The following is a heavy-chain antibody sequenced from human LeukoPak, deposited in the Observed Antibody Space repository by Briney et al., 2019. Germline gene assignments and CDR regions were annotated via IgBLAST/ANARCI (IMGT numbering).Heavy chain of an antibody. CDR3: ATASVNSGTYFFDY. J-gene: IGHJ4*02. Sequence: GESLKISCQGSGYSFTSYWIGWVRQMPGKGLEWMGIIYPSDSDTRYSPSFQGQVTISADKSISTAYLQWSSLKASDTAIYYCATASVNSGTYFFDYWGQGTLVTVSS. CDR2: IYPSDSDT. V-gene: IGHV5-51*01. D-gene: IGHD1-26*01. CDR1: GYSFTSYW.